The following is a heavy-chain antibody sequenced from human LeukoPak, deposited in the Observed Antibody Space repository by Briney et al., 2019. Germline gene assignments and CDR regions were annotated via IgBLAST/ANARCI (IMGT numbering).Heavy chain of an antibody. CDR2: IYYSGST. J-gene: IGHJ4*02. Sequence: SETLSLTCTVPGGSISSSSYYWGWIRQPPGKGLEWIGSIYYSGSTYYNPSLKSRVTISVDTSKNQFSLKLSSVTAADMAVYYCASQYFLILSLYYFDYWGQGTLVTVSS. V-gene: IGHV4-39*01. D-gene: IGHD3-10*02. CDR1: GGSISSSSYY. CDR3: ASQYFLILSLYYFDY.